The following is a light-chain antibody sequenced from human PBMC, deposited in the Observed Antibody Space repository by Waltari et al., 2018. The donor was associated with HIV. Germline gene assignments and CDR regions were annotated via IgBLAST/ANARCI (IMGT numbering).Light chain of an antibody. CDR2: EVT. Sequence: QSALTQPASVSESPGQSITISCTGSSSDVGAYNYVSWYQQHPGRAPKLIIYEVTNRPSGVSTRFSGSKSGNTASLTISGLQAEDEADYYCSSSAGFVVFGGGTRLTV. CDR3: SSSAGFVV. V-gene: IGLV2-14*01. J-gene: IGLJ2*01. CDR1: SSDVGAYNY.